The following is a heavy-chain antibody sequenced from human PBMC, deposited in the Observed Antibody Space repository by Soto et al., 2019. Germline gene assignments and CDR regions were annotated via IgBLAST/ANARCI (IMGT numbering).Heavy chain of an antibody. J-gene: IGHJ2*01. CDR2: IWYDGSNK. CDR3: ARDPELGARPRSYCDL. V-gene: IGHV3-33*01. CDR1: GFTFSSYG. D-gene: IGHD6-6*01. Sequence: QVQLVESGGGVVQPGRSLRLSCAASGFTFSSYGMHWVRQAPGKGLEWVAVIWYDGSNKNYADSVKGRFTISRDNSKNPLNLQMKRLRAEDTAVFYCARDPELGARPRSYCDLWGRGTLVTVSS.